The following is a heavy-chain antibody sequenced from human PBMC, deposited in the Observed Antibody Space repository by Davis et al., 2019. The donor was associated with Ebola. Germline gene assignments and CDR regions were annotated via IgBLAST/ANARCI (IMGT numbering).Heavy chain of an antibody. V-gene: IGHV4-34*01. Sequence: PSETLSLTCAVYGGSFSGYYWSWIRQPPGKGLEWIGEINHSGSTNYNPSLKSRVTISVDTSKNQFSLKLSSVTAADTAVYYCARGSLELLRSYFQHWGQGTLVTVSS. J-gene: IGHJ1*01. CDR3: ARGSLELLRSYFQH. CDR1: GGSFSGYY. D-gene: IGHD1-26*01. CDR2: INHSGST.